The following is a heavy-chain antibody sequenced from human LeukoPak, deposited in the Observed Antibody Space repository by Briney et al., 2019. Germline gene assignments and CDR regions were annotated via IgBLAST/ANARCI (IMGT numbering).Heavy chain of an antibody. V-gene: IGHV4-34*01. CDR2: INHSGST. Sequence: SETLSLTCAVYGGSFSGYYWSWIRQPPGKGLEWIGEINHSGSTNYNPSLKSRVTISVDTSKNQFSLKLSSVTAADTAVHYCAGQDTAMAEGAFDIWGQGTMVTVSS. D-gene: IGHD5-18*01. CDR3: AGQDTAMAEGAFDI. CDR1: GGSFSGYY. J-gene: IGHJ3*02.